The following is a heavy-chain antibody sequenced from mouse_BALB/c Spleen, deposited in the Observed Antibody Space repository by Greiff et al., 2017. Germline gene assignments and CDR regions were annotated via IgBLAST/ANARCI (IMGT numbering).Heavy chain of an antibody. V-gene: IGHV1-14*01. Sequence: VQLQQSGPELVKPGASVKMSCKASGYTFTSYVMHWVKQKPGQGLEWIGYINPYNDGTKYNEKFKGKATLTSDKSSSTAYMELSSLTSEDSAVYDCATYDYDEGYYAMDDWGQGTAVTVSS. CDR2: INPYNDGT. CDR1: GYTFTSYV. CDR3: ATYDYDEGYYAMDD. D-gene: IGHD2-4*01. J-gene: IGHJ4*01.